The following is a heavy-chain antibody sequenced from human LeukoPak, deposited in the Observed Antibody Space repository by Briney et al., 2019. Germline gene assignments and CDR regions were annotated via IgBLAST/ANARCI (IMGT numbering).Heavy chain of an antibody. D-gene: IGHD3-10*01. V-gene: IGHV3-23*01. CDR2: ITGGGGST. CDR3: AKDLPVMVRGVILYFDY. CDR1: GFTFSSYA. Sequence: PGGSLRLSCAASGFTFSSYAMGWVRQAPGKGLEWVSAITGGGGSTYYAASVKGRFTSSRDNSKNTLYLQMNSLRAEDTAVYSCAKDLPVMVRGVILYFDYWGQGTLVTVSS. J-gene: IGHJ4*02.